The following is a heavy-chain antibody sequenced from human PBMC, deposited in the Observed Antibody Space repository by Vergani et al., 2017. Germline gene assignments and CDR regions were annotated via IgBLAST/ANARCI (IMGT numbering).Heavy chain of an antibody. CDR2: ISGSGGST. CDR1: GFTFSACP. D-gene: IGHD3-10*01. CDR3: AKGGDYYYYYYYMGV. Sequence: EVQLLQSGGGVIQPGGSVRLSCAASGFTFSACPMSWVRQAPGKGLEWVSAISGSGGSTYYADSVKGRFSISRDNSKNTLYLQMNSLRAEDTAVYYCAKGGDYYYYYYYMGVWGKGTTVTVSS. J-gene: IGHJ6*03. V-gene: IGHV3-23*01.